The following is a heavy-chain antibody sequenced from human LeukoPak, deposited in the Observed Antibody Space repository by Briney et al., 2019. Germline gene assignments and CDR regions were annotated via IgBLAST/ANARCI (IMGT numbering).Heavy chain of an antibody. CDR1: GGSISSYY. CDR2: IYYSGRT. D-gene: IGHD1-26*01. CDR3: ARRSHYYYYYYMDV. V-gene: IGHV4-59*01. Sequence: SETLSLTCTVSGGSISSYYWSWIRQPPGKGLERIGYIYYSGRTNYNPSLSSQVTISVDTSTNQFSLKLSSVTAADPAVYYCARRSHYYYYYYMDVWGKGTTVTVSS. J-gene: IGHJ6*03.